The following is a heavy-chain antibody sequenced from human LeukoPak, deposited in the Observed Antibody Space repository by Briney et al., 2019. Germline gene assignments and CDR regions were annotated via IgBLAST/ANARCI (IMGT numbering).Heavy chain of an antibody. V-gene: IGHV1-18*01. Sequence: ASVKVSCKASGYTFNKYGISWVRQAPGQGLEWMGWISCYNGDTRYAQKFQGRVTMTKDTSTSTVHMELRSLRSDDTAVYYCARGPSNTSGYRVYHDYWGQGALVTVSS. CDR3: ARGPSNTSGYRVYHDY. CDR1: GYTFNKYG. CDR2: ISCYNGDT. D-gene: IGHD5/OR15-5a*01. J-gene: IGHJ4*02.